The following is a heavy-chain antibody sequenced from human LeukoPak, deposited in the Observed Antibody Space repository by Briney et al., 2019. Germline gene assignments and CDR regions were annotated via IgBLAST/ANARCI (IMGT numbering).Heavy chain of an antibody. Sequence: PGGSLRHSCAASGFSFSSYWMSWVRQAPGKGLEWVANINQDGSEKYYVDSVKGRFTVSRDNAKNSLYVQMNSLRAEDTAVYYCARHAQWFGQFQYHFDYWGQGTLVTVSS. J-gene: IGHJ4*02. CDR3: ARHAQWFGQFQYHFDY. CDR1: GFSFSSYW. CDR2: INQDGSEK. V-gene: IGHV3-7*01. D-gene: IGHD3-10*01.